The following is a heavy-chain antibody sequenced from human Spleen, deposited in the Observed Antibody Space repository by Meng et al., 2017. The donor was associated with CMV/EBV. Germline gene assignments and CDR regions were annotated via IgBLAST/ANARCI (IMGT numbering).Heavy chain of an antibody. CDR3: AKDRGNWNYGMDV. D-gene: IGHD3-10*01. V-gene: IGHV3-48*03. CDR1: GFNINTFE. J-gene: IGHJ6*02. Sequence: GGSLRLSCAASGFNINTFEVNWVRRAPGKGLEWVSYISRSGGLIDYAGSVRGRFTIYRDDAKNLLYLQMNSLRAEDTAVYYCAKDRGNWNYGMDVWGQGTTVTVSS. CDR2: ISRSGGLI.